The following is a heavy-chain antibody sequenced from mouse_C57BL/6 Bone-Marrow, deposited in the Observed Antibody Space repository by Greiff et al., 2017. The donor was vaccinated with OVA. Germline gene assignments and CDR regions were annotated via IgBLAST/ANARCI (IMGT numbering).Heavy chain of an antibody. J-gene: IGHJ3*01. CDR1: GYTFTSYG. Sequence: QVQLQQSGAELARPGASVKLSCKASGYTFTSYGISWVKQRTGQGLEWIGEIYPRSGNTYYNEKFKGKATLTADKSSSTAYMELRSLTSEDSAVYYCAREGGYSFAYWGQGTLVTVSA. V-gene: IGHV1-81*01. CDR3: AREGGYSFAY. D-gene: IGHD2-3*01. CDR2: IYPRSGNT.